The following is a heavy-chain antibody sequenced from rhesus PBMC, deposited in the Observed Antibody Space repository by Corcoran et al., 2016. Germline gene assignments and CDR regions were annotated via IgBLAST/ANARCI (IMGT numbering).Heavy chain of an antibody. CDR2: INPYNGNT. CDR3: ASSDWGDYADWYFDL. CDR1: GYTFTDYY. Sequence: QVQLVQSGAEVKKPGSSVKVSCKASGYTFTDYYMHWVRQAPRQGLEWMGWINPYNGNTTYAQKFQGIVTMTRDTSTNTAYRELISLRSEYTAVYYCASSDWGDYADWYFDLWGPGTPITISS. V-gene: IGHV1S2*01. D-gene: IGHD3-34*01. J-gene: IGHJ2*01.